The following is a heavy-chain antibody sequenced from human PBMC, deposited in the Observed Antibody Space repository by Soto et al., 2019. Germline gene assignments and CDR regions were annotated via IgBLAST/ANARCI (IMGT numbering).Heavy chain of an antibody. V-gene: IGHV3-74*01. Sequence: PGGSLRLSCAASGFTFSSYWMHWVRQAPGKGLVWVSRINSDGSSISYADSVKGRFTISRDNAKNSLYLQMNSLRAEDTAVYYCARYDSSGYYWPYYYYGMDVWGQGTTVTVSS. CDR3: ARYDSSGYYWPYYYYGMDV. D-gene: IGHD3-22*01. CDR1: GFTFSSYW. CDR2: INSDGSSI. J-gene: IGHJ6*02.